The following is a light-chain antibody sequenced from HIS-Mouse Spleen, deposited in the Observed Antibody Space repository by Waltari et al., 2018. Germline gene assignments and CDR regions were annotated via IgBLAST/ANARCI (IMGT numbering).Light chain of an antibody. V-gene: IGLV1-44*01. CDR1: SSHIGSNT. J-gene: IGLJ7*02. Sequence: QSVLTQPPSASGTPGQRVTISCSGSSSHIGSNTVNWYQQLPGTAPKLLIYSNKPRPSGVPYRFSGSKSGTSASLAISGLQSEDEADYYCAAWDDSLNGAVFGGGTQLTAL. CDR2: SNK. CDR3: AAWDDSLNGAV.